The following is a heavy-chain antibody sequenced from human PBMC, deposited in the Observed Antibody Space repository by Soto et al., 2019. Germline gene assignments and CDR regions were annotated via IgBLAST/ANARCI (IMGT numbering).Heavy chain of an antibody. Sequence: PSVKVSCKVSGYTLTELSMHWVRQAPGKGLEWMGGFDPEDGETIYAQKFQGRVTMTEDTSTDTAYMELSSLRSEDTAVYYCATGDKLLWFGEFLYYYYMDVWGKGTTVTVSS. D-gene: IGHD3-10*01. J-gene: IGHJ6*03. CDR2: FDPEDGET. V-gene: IGHV1-24*01. CDR1: GYTLTELS. CDR3: ATGDKLLWFGEFLYYYYMDV.